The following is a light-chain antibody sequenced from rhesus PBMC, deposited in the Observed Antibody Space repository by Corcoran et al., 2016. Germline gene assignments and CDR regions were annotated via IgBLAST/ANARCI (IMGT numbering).Light chain of an antibody. V-gene: IGKV3-24*01. CDR1: QSVSTS. CDR3: LQHSNWPLT. Sequence: EIVMTQSPATLSLSPGERATLSCWASQSVSTSLAWYQQNPGQAPRLLFYGASSRDTGIPARFSGSGSGTDFTLTISSLEPEDVAVYYCLQHSNWPLTFGGGTKVELK. CDR2: GAS. J-gene: IGKJ4*01.